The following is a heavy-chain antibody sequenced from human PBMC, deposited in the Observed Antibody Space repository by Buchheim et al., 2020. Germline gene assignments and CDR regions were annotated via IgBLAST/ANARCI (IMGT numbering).Heavy chain of an antibody. CDR3: ARDVKIFGITGTNWFDP. J-gene: IGHJ5*02. CDR2: IYTSGST. CDR1: GGSISSGSYY. V-gene: IGHV4-61*02. Sequence: QVQLQESGPGLVKPSQTLSLTCTVSGGSISSGSYYWSWIRQPAGKGLEWIGRIYTSGSTNYNPSLKSRVTISVDTSTNQSSLKLSSVTAADTAVYYCARDVKIFGITGTNWFDPWGQGTL. D-gene: IGHD1-7*01.